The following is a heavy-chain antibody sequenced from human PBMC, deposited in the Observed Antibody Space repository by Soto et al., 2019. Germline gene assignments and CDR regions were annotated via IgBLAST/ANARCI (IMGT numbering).Heavy chain of an antibody. Sequence: XAVKGAFKAARYPVSSYGVGWVRQAPGQGLEWMGWISAYNGNTNYAQKHQCRVTMTTDTSTSTAYMELRSLRSDDTAVYYCARDFPSKVVTSPSTNWFDPWGQGTLVTVSS. CDR3: ARDFPSKVVTSPSTNWFDP. J-gene: IGHJ5*02. CDR1: RYPVSSYG. D-gene: IGHD2-21*02. V-gene: IGHV1-18*04. CDR2: ISAYNGNT.